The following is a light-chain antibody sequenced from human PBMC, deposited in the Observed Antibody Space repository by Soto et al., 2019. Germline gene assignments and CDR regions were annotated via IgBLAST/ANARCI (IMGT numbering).Light chain of an antibody. CDR1: QSVLYSSNNKNY. J-gene: IGKJ1*01. CDR2: WAS. V-gene: IGKV4-1*01. Sequence: DTVNNQTPDSLAVSLGERATINFKSSQSVLYSSNNKNYLAWYQQKPGQPPKLLIYWASTRESGVPDRFSGSGSGTDFTLTISSLQAEDVAVYYCQQYSSNRWTFGQGTKADI. CDR3: QQYSSNRWT.